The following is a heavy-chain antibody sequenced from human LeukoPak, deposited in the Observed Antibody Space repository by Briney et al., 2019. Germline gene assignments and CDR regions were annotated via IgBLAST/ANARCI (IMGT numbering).Heavy chain of an antibody. V-gene: IGHV1-46*01. CDR1: GYTFTTYY. Sequence: GASVKVSCKASGYTFTTYYMHWVRQAPGQGLEWMGLINPSDGSSSYAQKFQGRVTMTRDMSTSTVYMELSSLRSDDTAVYYCARDNSVEDTAWWFDPWGQGTLVTVSS. J-gene: IGHJ5*02. D-gene: IGHD4-23*01. CDR2: INPSDGSS. CDR3: ARDNSVEDTAWWFDP.